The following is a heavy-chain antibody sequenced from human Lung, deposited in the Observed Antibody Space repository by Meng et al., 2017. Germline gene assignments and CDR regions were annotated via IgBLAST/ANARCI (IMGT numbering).Heavy chain of an antibody. CDR3: ARRGLWLDPQNFDY. D-gene: IGHD6-19*01. V-gene: IGHV4-4*02. J-gene: IGHJ4*02. CDR1: VGSISSSKW. CDR2: IYHSGST. Sequence: QGQLQASGHGRDCPSGTLSLTWSVHVGSISSSKWGSWVRQPPGKGLEWIGEIYHSGSTNYNPSLKSRVTISVDKSKNQFSLKLSSVTAADTAVYYCARRGLWLDPQNFDYWGQGTPVTVSS.